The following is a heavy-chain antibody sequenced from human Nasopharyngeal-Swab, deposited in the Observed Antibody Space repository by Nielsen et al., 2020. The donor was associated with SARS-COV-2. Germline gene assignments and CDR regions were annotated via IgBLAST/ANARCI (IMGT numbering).Heavy chain of an antibody. J-gene: IGHJ4*02. V-gene: IGHV4-4*02. CDR1: GGSISSSNW. Sequence: SETLSLTCAVSGGSISSSNWWSWVRQPPGKGLEWIGEIYHSGSTNYNPSLKSRVTISVDKSKNQFSLKLSSVTAADTAVHYCARAGPPYCSGGSCYYFDYWGQGTLVTVSS. CDR2: IYHSGST. D-gene: IGHD2-15*01. CDR3: ARAGPPYCSGGSCYYFDY.